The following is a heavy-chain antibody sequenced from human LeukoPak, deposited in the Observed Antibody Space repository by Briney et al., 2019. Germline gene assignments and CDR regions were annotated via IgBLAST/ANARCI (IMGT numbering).Heavy chain of an antibody. Sequence: GESLKISCKASGYTFTSYGISWVRQAPGQGLEWMGWISAYNGNTNYAQKLQGRVTMTTDTSTSTAYMELRSLRSDDTAVYYCARAPNGGVQWLPPNAFDIWGQGTMVTVSS. CDR1: GYTFTSYG. J-gene: IGHJ3*02. CDR3: ARAPNGGVQWLPPNAFDI. CDR2: ISAYNGNT. D-gene: IGHD6-19*01. V-gene: IGHV1-18*01.